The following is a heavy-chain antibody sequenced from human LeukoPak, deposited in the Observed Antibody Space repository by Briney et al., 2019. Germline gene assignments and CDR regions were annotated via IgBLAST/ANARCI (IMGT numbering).Heavy chain of an antibody. D-gene: IGHD2-2*01. Sequence: SETLSLTCTVSGGSISSGDYYWSWIRQPPGKGLEWIGYIYYSGSTYYNPSLKSRVTISVDTSKNHFSLKLSSVTAADTAVYYCASSIVVVPAAMGYWFDPWGQGTLVTVSS. CDR1: GGSISSGDYY. J-gene: IGHJ5*02. V-gene: IGHV4-30-4*08. CDR3: ASSIVVVPAAMGYWFDP. CDR2: IYYSGST.